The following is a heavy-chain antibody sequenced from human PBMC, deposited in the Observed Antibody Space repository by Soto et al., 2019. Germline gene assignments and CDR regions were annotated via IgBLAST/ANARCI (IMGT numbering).Heavy chain of an antibody. CDR3: ARGGARRKYFAY. J-gene: IGHJ4*02. D-gene: IGHD4-17*01. CDR2: ISYTGSP. Sequence: SETLSLTCTVSGVSVSSDYWSWIRQPPGKEPEWIGLISYTGSPNYSPSLKSRVTISVDTSKNQFSLNLGSVTAADTAVYYCARGGARRKYFAYWGQGTLVTVSS. CDR1: GVSVSSDY. V-gene: IGHV4-59*02.